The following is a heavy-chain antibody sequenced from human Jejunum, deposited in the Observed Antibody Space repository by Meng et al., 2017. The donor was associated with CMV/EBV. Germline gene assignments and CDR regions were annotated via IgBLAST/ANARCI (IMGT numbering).Heavy chain of an antibody. Sequence: ASGFTFSSYGMPWVRQAPGRGLEWVALISYDGYNKYYADSVKGRFTISRDNSKNTLYLQMNSLRAKDTAVYYCAKDWEYDWGFADYWGQGTLVTVSS. CDR2: ISYDGYNK. J-gene: IGHJ4*02. V-gene: IGHV3-30*18. CDR3: AKDWEYDWGFADY. D-gene: IGHD7-27*01. CDR1: GFTFSSYG.